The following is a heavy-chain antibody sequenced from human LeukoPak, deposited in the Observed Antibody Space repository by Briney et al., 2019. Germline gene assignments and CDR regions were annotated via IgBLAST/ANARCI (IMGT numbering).Heavy chain of an antibody. D-gene: IGHD6-13*01. Sequence: PGGSLRLSCAASGFTFSTYAMSWVRQAPGKGLEWVSTISGSGGSTYYADSVKGRFTISRDNSKNTLYLQMNSLRAEDTAVYYCGKYSSSWHHGGAYHFDYWGQGTLVTVSS. CDR2: ISGSGGST. J-gene: IGHJ4*02. CDR3: GKYSSSWHHGGAYHFDY. CDR1: GFTFSTYA. V-gene: IGHV3-23*01.